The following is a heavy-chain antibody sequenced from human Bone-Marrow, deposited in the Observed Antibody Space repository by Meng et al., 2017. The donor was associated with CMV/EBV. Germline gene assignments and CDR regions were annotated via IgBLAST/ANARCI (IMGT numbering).Heavy chain of an antibody. V-gene: IGHV3-21*01. Sequence: GGSLRLSCVASGFTFGNFNMNWVRQAPGKGLEWVSAIHYNGRDINYAGSIKGRFTVSRDNAKNSLYLQMNSLRAEDTAVYYCARGNDILTGSTSLPFDYYGMDVWGQGTTVTVSS. CDR2: IHYNGRDI. CDR3: ARGNDILTGSTSLPFDYYGMDV. J-gene: IGHJ6*02. D-gene: IGHD3-9*01. CDR1: GFTFGNFN.